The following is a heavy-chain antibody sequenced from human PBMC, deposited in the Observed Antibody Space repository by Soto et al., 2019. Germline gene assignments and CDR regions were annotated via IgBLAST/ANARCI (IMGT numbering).Heavy chain of an antibody. D-gene: IGHD3-22*01. Sequence: ASVKVSSKASGYTFTSYYMHWVRQAPGQGLEWMGIINPSGGSTSYAQKFQGRVTMTRDTSTSTVYMELSSLRSEDTAVYYCARGPVGGYYDSSGYLTNFDYWGQGTLVTVS. CDR1: GYTFTSYY. V-gene: IGHV1-46*03. CDR2: INPSGGST. CDR3: ARGPVGGYYDSSGYLTNFDY. J-gene: IGHJ4*02.